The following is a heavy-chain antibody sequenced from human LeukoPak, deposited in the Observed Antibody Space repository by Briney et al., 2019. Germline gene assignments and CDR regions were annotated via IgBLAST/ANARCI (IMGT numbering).Heavy chain of an antibody. CDR3: ARGNYYDST. Sequence: SETLSLTCAVYGGSFSGYYWSWIRQPPGKGLEWIGEINHSGSTNYNPSLKSRVTISVDTSKNQFSLKLSSVTAADTAVYYCARGNYYDSTWGQGTLVTVSP. D-gene: IGHD3-22*01. CDR2: INHSGST. V-gene: IGHV4-34*01. J-gene: IGHJ5*02. CDR1: GGSFSGYY.